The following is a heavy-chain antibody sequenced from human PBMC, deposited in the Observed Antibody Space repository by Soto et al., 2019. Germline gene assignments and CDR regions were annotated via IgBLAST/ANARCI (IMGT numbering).Heavy chain of an antibody. Sequence: EVQLVESGGVVVQPGGSLRLSCAASGFTFDDYTMHWVRQAPGKGREWVSLISWDGGSTYYADSVKGRFTISRDNSKNSLYLQMNSLRTEDTALYYCARSNPDLGTGFDPWGQGTLVTVSS. CDR1: GFTFDDYT. J-gene: IGHJ5*02. CDR2: ISWDGGST. V-gene: IGHV3-43*01. CDR3: ARSNPDLGTGFDP. D-gene: IGHD1-7*01.